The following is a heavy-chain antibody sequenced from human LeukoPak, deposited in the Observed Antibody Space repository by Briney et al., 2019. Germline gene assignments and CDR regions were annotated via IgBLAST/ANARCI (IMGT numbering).Heavy chain of an antibody. CDR2: IYSGGST. CDR3: ARDRGIVVAGIGYWYFDL. V-gene: IGHV3-53*01. J-gene: IGHJ2*01. CDR1: GFTVSSNY. Sequence: GGSLRLSCAASGFTVSSNYMSWVRQAPGKGLEWVSVIYSGGSTYYADSVKGRFTISRDNSKNTLYLQMNSLRAEDTAVYYCARDRGIVVAGIGYWYFDLWGRGTLVTVSS. D-gene: IGHD6-19*01.